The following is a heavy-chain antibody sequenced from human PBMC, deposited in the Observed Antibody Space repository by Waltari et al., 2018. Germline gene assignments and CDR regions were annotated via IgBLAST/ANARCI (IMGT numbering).Heavy chain of an antibody. D-gene: IGHD2-15*01. CDR3: ARELYGGNSRPYDY. J-gene: IGHJ4*02. CDR2: IYYNGNT. CDR1: GASITAYS. V-gene: IGHV4-59*01. Sequence: QVQLQESCPGLVKPSEALSLTCTVSGASITAYSWSWLRQPPGKGLEWIGHIYYNGNTDYNPSLKSRVTISVDTSKKQFSLKLSSVTAADTAVYYCARELYGGNSRPYDYWGQGTLVTVSS.